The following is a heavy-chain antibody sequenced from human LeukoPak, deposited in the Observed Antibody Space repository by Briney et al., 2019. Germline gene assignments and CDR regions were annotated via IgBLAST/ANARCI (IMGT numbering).Heavy chain of an antibody. J-gene: IGHJ4*02. Sequence: GGSLRLSCAASGFTFSSYAMHWVRQAPGKGLEYVSAISSNGGSTYYANSVKGRFTISRDNSKNTLYLQMGSLRAEDMAVYYCARAHPYGSGGYCFDYWDQGTLVTVSS. D-gene: IGHD3-10*01. CDR3: ARAHPYGSGGYCFDY. CDR1: GFTFSSYA. V-gene: IGHV3-64*01. CDR2: ISSNGGST.